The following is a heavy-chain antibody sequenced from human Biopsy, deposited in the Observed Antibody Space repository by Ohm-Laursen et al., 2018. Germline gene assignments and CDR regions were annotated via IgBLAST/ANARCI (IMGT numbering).Heavy chain of an antibody. CDR1: GFTFRSYG. CDR2: ICYDGSNK. D-gene: IGHD3-10*01. J-gene: IGHJ6*02. V-gene: IGHV3-33*01. CDR3: ARDRYYGSESYYSHYNMDV. Sequence: RSLRLSCAASGFTFRSYGIHWVRQAPGKGLAWVAVICYDGSNKYSADSVKGRFSLSRDNSKNTVYLQMNSLRAADTAVYYCARDRYYGSESYYSHYNMDVWGQGTTVSVSS.